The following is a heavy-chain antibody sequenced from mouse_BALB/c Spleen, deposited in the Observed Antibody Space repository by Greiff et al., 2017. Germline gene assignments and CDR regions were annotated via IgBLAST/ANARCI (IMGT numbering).Heavy chain of an antibody. V-gene: IGHV1-9*01. CDR1: GYTFSSYW. D-gene: IGHD2-10*02. CDR3: ARGEYGNYFAY. Sequence: VKLMESGAELMKPGASVKISCKATGYTFSSYWIEWVKQRPGHGLEWIGEILPGSGSTNYNEKFKGKATFTADTSSNTAYMQLSSLTSEDSAVYYCARGEYGNYFAYWGLGTLVTVSA. CDR2: ILPGSGST. J-gene: IGHJ3*01.